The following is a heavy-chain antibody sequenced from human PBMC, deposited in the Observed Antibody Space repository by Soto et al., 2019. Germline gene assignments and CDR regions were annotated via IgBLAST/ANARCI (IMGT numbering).Heavy chain of an antibody. V-gene: IGHV3-30*18. J-gene: IGHJ4*01. Sequence: QVHLVESGGGVVQPGRSLTLSCAASDFTFSSYGIHWVRQAPGKGLEWVAVISYDGSNKQYGDSVKGRLTMSRDNSKNTVHLQMSSLRVEDTAVYYCAKDTYYHDSSGYYVFDYWGQGTLVTVSS. CDR3: AKDTYYHDSSGYYVFDY. CDR2: ISYDGSNK. D-gene: IGHD3-22*01. CDR1: DFTFSSYG.